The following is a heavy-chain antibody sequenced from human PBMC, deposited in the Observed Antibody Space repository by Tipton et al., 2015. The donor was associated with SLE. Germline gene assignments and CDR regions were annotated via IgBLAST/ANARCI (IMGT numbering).Heavy chain of an antibody. Sequence: SLRLSCAASGFTFSSYAMSWVRQAPGKGLEWVSGISGSGGSTYYADPVKGRVTISRDNSKNTLYLQMNSPRAEDTAVYYCATSPSGVVVIADWYFDLWGRGTLVTVSS. D-gene: IGHD2-21*01. CDR2: ISGSGGST. V-gene: IGHV3-23*01. J-gene: IGHJ2*01. CDR1: GFTFSSYA. CDR3: ATSPSGVVVIADWYFDL.